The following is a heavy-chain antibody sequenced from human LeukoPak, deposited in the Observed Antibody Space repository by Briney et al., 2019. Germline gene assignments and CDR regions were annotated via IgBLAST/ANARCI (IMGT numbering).Heavy chain of an antibody. CDR2: ISSSSGTI. D-gene: IGHD2-2*01. V-gene: IGHV3-48*01. J-gene: IGHJ3*02. Sequence: GGSLRLSCATSGFTFSSYSMNWVRQDPGKGLEGVSYISSSSGTIYYADSVKGRFTISRDNAKNSLSLQMNSLRAEDTAVYYCAREGHCSTTSCALDAIEIWGQGTLVAVSS. CDR1: GFTFSSYS. CDR3: AREGHCSTTSCALDAIEI.